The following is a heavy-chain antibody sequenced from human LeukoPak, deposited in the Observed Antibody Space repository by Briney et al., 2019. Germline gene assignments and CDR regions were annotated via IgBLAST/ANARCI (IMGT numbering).Heavy chain of an antibody. V-gene: IGHV4-31*03. CDR1: GGSISSVGYY. J-gene: IGHJ5*02. CDR2: IYYSGST. D-gene: IGHD6-19*01. Sequence: SETLSLTCTVSGGSISSVGYYWSWIRQHPGKGLEWIGYIYYSGSTYYNPSLKSRVTISVDTSKNQFSLKLSSVTAADTAVYYCAGLYSSGWYEEGHWFDPWGQGTLVTVSS. CDR3: AGLYSSGWYEEGHWFDP.